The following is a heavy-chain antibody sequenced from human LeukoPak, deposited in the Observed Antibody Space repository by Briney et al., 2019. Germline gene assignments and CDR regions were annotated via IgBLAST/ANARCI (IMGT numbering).Heavy chain of an antibody. Sequence: PGGSLRLSCAASGFTFSDYYMSWIRQAPGKGLEWVSYISSSGSTIYYADSVKGRFTISRDNAKNSVYLQMDSLRAEDTALYYCTRVGRSGWTPDYWGQGTLVAVSS. J-gene: IGHJ4*02. CDR2: ISSSGSTI. CDR3: TRVGRSGWTPDY. V-gene: IGHV3-11*04. CDR1: GFTFSDYY. D-gene: IGHD6-19*01.